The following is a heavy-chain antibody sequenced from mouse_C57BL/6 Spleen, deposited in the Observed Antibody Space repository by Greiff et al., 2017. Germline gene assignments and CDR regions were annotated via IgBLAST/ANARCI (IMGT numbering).Heavy chain of an antibody. D-gene: IGHD5-5*01. CDR3: ARTNYVNYAMDY. J-gene: IGHJ4*01. CDR2: IYPGAGDT. CDR1: GYAFSSSW. V-gene: IGHV1-82*01. Sequence: VQLQQSGPELVKPGASVKISCKASGYAFSSSWMNWVKQRPGKGLEWIGRIYPGAGDTNYNGKFKGKATLTADKSSSTAYMQLSSLTSEDSAVYFCARTNYVNYAMDYWGQGTSGTVSS.